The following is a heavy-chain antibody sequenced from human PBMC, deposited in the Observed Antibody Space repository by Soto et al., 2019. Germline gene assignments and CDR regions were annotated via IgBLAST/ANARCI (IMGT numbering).Heavy chain of an antibody. CDR2: ISPYSGYT. J-gene: IGHJ4*02. CDR1: GYSFMKYG. V-gene: IGHV1-18*01. CDR3: AREASVLIPAAQPSRFDS. D-gene: IGHD2-2*01. Sequence: ASVKVSCKGFGYSFMKYGINWVRQAPGQGLEWVGWISPYSGYTHSAQKFHGRLTLTTDTAASTAYMELRILRSADTALYYCAREASVLIPAAQPSRFDSWGQGTLVTV.